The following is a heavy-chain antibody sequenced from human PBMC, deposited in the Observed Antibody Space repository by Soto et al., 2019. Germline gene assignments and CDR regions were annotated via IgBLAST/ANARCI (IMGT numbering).Heavy chain of an antibody. J-gene: IGHJ6*02. V-gene: IGHV3-30*18. D-gene: IGHD2-8*01. CDR2: ISYDGSNK. CDR3: AKDPGYCTNGVCRNYYYYYGMDV. CDR1: GFTFSSYG. Sequence: GGSLRLSCAASGFTFSSYGMHWVRQAPGKGLEWVAVISYDGSNKYYADSVKGRFTISRDNSKNTLYLQMNSLRAEDTAVYYCAKDPGYCTNGVCRNYYYYYGMDVWGQGTTVTVSS.